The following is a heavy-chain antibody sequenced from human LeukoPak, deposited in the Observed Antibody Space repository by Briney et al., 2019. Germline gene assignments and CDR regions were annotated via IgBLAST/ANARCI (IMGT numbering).Heavy chain of an antibody. J-gene: IGHJ3*02. V-gene: IGHV4-39*01. CDR1: GVSISSSSYY. CDR3: ARRFPVPIRYCSSTSCFYDAFDI. Sequence: SGTLSLSCTVSGVSISSSSYYWGWSRQSPENWLGCIGRSYYSGCTYYNPSLMSRGPISVDTSKNQFSLKLSSVTAADTAVYYCARRFPVPIRYCSSTSCFYDAFDIWGQGTMVTVSS. CDR2: SYYSGCT. D-gene: IGHD2-2*01.